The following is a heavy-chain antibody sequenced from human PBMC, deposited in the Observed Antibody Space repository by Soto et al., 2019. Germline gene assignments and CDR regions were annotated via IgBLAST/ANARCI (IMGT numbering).Heavy chain of an antibody. Sequence: SETLSLTCTVSGGSISSNYWSWIRQPPGKGLEWIGYIYYSGSTNYNPSLKSRVTITVDTSKNQFSLKLSSVNAADTAVYYCARLGELSFVDYWGQGTLVTVSS. J-gene: IGHJ4*02. CDR2: IYYSGST. CDR3: ARLGELSFVDY. CDR1: GGSISSNY. V-gene: IGHV4-59*01. D-gene: IGHD3-16*02.